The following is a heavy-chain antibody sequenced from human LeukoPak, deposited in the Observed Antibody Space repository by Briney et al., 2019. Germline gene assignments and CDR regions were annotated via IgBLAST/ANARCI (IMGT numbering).Heavy chain of an antibody. Sequence: GESLRLSCAASGFTFYNAWMTWVRQAPGKGLEWVGRIKSKTDGGTADYAAPVKGRFTISRDDSINTLYLQMNSLTTEDAAVYYCTTKRGGPASLQYFDYWGQGTLVTVSS. CDR3: TTKRGGPASLQYFDY. CDR2: IKSKTDGGTA. J-gene: IGHJ4*02. D-gene: IGHD2-15*01. V-gene: IGHV3-15*01. CDR1: GFTFYNAW.